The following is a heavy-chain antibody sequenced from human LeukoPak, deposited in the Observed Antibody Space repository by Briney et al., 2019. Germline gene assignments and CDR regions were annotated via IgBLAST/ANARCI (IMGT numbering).Heavy chain of an antibody. CDR1: GFTFSSYS. Sequence: GGSLRLSCAASGFTFSSYSMNWVRQAPGKGLEWVSSISSSSSYIYYADSVKGRFTISRDNAKNSLYLQMNSLRAEDTAVYYCAGGGGYCSGGSCYLYYFDYWGQGTLVTVSS. CDR2: ISSSSSYI. D-gene: IGHD2-15*01. J-gene: IGHJ4*02. V-gene: IGHV3-21*01. CDR3: AGGGGYCSGGSCYLYYFDY.